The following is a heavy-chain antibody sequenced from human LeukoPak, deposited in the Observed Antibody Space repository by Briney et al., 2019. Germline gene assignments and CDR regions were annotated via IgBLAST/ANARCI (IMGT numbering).Heavy chain of an antibody. CDR2: ISSSGSTI. Sequence: GGSLRLSCAASGFTFSSYEMNWVRQAPGKGLEWVSYISSSGSTIYYADSVKGRFSISRDNAKNSLFLQMNSLRAEDTAVYYCVRDRSPGYFDYWGQGTLVTVSS. J-gene: IGHJ4*02. CDR1: GFTFSSYE. D-gene: IGHD3-10*01. CDR3: VRDRSPGYFDY. V-gene: IGHV3-48*03.